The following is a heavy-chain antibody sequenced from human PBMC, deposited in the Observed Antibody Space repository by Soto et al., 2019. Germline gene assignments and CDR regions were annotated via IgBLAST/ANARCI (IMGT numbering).Heavy chain of an antibody. V-gene: IGHV1-69*06. CDR1: GGTFSSYA. CDR2: IIPIFGTA. Sequence: SVKVSCKASGGTFSSYAISRVRQAPGQGLEWMGGIIPIFGTANYAQKFQGRVTITADNSTSTAYMELSSLRSEDTAVYYCAIDVIVVVVAATADYYYYGMDVWGQGTTVTVSS. J-gene: IGHJ6*02. D-gene: IGHD2-15*01. CDR3: AIDVIVVVVAATADYYYYGMDV.